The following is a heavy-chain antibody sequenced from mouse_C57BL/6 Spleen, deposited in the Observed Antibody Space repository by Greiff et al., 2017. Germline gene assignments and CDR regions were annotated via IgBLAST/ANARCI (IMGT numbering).Heavy chain of an antibody. J-gene: IGHJ3*01. D-gene: IGHD3-2*02. Sequence: VQLQQSGAELVRPGASVKLSCTASGFNIKDDYMHWVKQRPEQGLEWIGWIDPENGDTEYASKFQGKANITADTSSNTAYLQLSSLTSEDTAVYYCTTSLAQATFAYWGQGTLVTVSA. CDR1: GFNIKDDY. CDR3: TTSLAQATFAY. V-gene: IGHV14-4*01. CDR2: IDPENGDT.